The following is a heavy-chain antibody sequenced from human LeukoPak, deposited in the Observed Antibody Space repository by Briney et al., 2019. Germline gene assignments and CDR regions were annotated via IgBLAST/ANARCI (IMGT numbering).Heavy chain of an antibody. V-gene: IGHV3-23*01. CDR3: AKRLRDWYYTDY. CDR2: ITGSSGYT. J-gene: IGHJ4*02. CDR1: GFTFSSYA. Sequence: GGSLRLSCAASGFTFSSYAMSWVRQAPGKGLEWVSSITGSSGYTYYADSVKGRFTISRDNSKNTLYLHMNSLRAEDTAVYYCAKRLRDWYYTDYWGQGTLVTVSS. D-gene: IGHD6-19*01.